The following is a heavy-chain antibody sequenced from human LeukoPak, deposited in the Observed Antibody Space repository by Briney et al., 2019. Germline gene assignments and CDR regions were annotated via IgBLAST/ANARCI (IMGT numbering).Heavy chain of an antibody. CDR2: ISYDGSNK. Sequence: GGSLRLSCAASGFTFSSYAMHWVRQAPGKGLEWVAVISYDGSNKYYADSVKGRFTISRDNAKNSLYLQMNSLRAEDTAVYYCARDLYGSGSYYTDDAFDIWGQGTMVTVSS. V-gene: IGHV3-30-3*01. CDR3: ARDLYGSGSYYTDDAFDI. J-gene: IGHJ3*02. CDR1: GFTFSSYA. D-gene: IGHD3-10*01.